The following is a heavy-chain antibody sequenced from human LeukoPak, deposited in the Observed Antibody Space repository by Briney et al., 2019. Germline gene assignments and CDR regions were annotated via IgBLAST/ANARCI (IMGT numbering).Heavy chain of an antibody. Sequence: GRSLRLSCAASGFIFSNYAMHWVRQAPGKGLEWVAVIYYDGSNKYYADSVKGRFTISRDNSKNTVYLQMNSLTAEDTAVYYCARESSGGFDNWAQGTLVTVSS. V-gene: IGHV3-33*01. D-gene: IGHD3-3*01. CDR2: IYYDGSNK. CDR3: ARESSGGFDN. J-gene: IGHJ4*02. CDR1: GFIFSNYA.